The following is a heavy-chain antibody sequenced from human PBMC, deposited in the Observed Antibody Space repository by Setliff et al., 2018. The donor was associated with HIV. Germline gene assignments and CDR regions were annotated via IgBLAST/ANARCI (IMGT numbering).Heavy chain of an antibody. V-gene: IGHV4-34*01. J-gene: IGHJ5*02. Sequence: SETLSLTCAVYGGSFSDYQWSWVRQSPGKGLEWIGQINYSGTTRYNPSLKSRVTIFVDTSKNQFSLRLRSVTVADTAVYYCARGPYFYGSGSNYNPKWFDPWSQGTPVTVSS. D-gene: IGHD3-10*01. CDR2: INYSGTT. CDR1: GGSFSDYQ. CDR3: ARGPYFYGSGSNYNPKWFDP.